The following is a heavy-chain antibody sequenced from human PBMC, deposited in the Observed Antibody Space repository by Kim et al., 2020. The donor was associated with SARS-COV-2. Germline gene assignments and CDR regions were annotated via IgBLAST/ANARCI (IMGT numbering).Heavy chain of an antibody. CDR1: GFTFSSYG. D-gene: IGHD2-15*01. CDR3: AKGGCSGGSCYNLHYYYGLDV. V-gene: IGHV3-23*01. Sequence: GGSLRLSCAASGFTFSSYGMSWVRRAPWKGLQWVSAISGSGGSTYYADSVKGRFTISRDNSKNTLYLQMNSLRAEDTAVYYCAKGGCSGGSCYNLHYYYGLDVWGQGTTVTVSS. CDR2: ISGSGGST. J-gene: IGHJ6*02.